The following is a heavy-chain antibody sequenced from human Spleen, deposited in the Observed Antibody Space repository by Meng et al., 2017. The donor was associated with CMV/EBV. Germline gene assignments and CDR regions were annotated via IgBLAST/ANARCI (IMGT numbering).Heavy chain of an antibody. D-gene: IGHD3-10*01. Sequence: GSLRLSCAVYGGSFSGYYWSWIRQPPGKGLEWIGEINHSGSTNYNPSLKSRVTISVDTSKNQFSLKLSSVTAADTAVYYCARDSTMVRGQGMDVWGQGTTVTVSS. CDR2: INHSGST. J-gene: IGHJ6*02. CDR3: ARDSTMVRGQGMDV. CDR1: GGSFSGYY. V-gene: IGHV4-34*01.